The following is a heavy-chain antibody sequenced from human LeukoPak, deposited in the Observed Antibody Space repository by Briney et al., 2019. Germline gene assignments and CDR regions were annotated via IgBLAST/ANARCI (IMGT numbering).Heavy chain of an antibody. J-gene: IGHJ4*02. Sequence: QPWGSLRLSCAASGFTFSNYWMNWIRQAPGKGLEWVANIKQDGDEKYYVDSVKGRFTISRDNAKNSLYLQMNSLRAEDTAVYYCARVKLGYGDYWGQGTLVTVSS. D-gene: IGHD2-15*01. CDR3: ARVKLGYGDY. V-gene: IGHV3-7*04. CDR1: GFTFSNYW. CDR2: IKQDGDEK.